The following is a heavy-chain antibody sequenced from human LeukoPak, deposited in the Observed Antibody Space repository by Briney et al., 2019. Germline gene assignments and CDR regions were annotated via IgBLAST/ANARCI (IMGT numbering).Heavy chain of an antibody. D-gene: IGHD2-2*01. Sequence: GASVKVSCTVSGYTLTELSMHWVRQAPGKGLEWMGGFDPEDGETIYAQKFQGRVTMTEDTSTDTAYMELSSLRSEDTAVYYCATQDIVVVPAALGYWGQGTLVTVSS. CDR2: FDPEDGET. J-gene: IGHJ4*02. CDR1: GYTLTELS. CDR3: ATQDIVVVPAALGY. V-gene: IGHV1-24*01.